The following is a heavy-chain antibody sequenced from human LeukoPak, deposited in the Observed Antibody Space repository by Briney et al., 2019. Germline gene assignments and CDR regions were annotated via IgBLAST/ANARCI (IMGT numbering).Heavy chain of an antibody. V-gene: IGHV3-33*01. CDR2: IWYDGSKK. Sequence: GGSLRLSCAASGFTFNSYGMHWVRQAPGKGLEWVAVIWYDGSKKFYADSGKGRFTISRDKSKNTLYLQMNSLRVEDTAVYYCAREGCSGTSCYGVDAFDIWGQGTKVTASS. CDR1: GFTFNSYG. D-gene: IGHD2-15*01. CDR3: AREGCSGTSCYGVDAFDI. J-gene: IGHJ3*02.